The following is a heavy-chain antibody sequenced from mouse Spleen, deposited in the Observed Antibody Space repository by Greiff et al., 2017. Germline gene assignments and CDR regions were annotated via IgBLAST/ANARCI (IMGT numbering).Heavy chain of an antibody. CDR1: GFNIKDTY. V-gene: IGHV14-3*02. D-gene: IGHD1-2*01. J-gene: IGHJ4*01. CDR2: IDPANGNT. CDR3: ARSGPTATRAMDY. Sequence: VQLQQPGAELVKPGASVKLSCTASGFNIKDTYMHWVKQRPEQGLEWIGRIDPANGNTKYDPKFQGKATITADTSSNTAYLQLSSLTSEDTAVYYCARSGPTATRAMDYWGQGTSVTVSS.